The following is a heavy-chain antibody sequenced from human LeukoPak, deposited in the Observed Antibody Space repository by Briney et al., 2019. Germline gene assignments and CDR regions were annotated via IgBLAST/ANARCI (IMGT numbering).Heavy chain of an antibody. CDR2: IWYDGSNK. Sequence: GRSLRLSCAASGFTFSSYGMHWVRQAPGKGLEWVSLIWYDGSNKYYADSVKGRFTISRDSPKNTLYLQMNSLRAEDTAVYYCAKVLIVHDSTDYQGGGFDYWGRGTLVTVSS. CDR1: GFTFSSYG. CDR3: AKVLIVHDSTDYQGGGFDY. V-gene: IGHV3-33*03. J-gene: IGHJ4*02. D-gene: IGHD3-22*01.